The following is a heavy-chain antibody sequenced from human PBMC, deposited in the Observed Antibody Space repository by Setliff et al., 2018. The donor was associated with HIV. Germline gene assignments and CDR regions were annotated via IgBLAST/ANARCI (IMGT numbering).Heavy chain of an antibody. V-gene: IGHV1-46*01. CDR2: INPSGGST. D-gene: IGHD5-12*01. Sequence: ASVKVSCKASGYTFTNYYIHWVRQAPGQGLEWMGIINPSGGSTTYAQKFQGRVTMTRDTSTSTVYMELSSLRSDDTAVYYCARDGFDYTAYYYSYIDVWGKGTTVTVSS. J-gene: IGHJ6*03. CDR1: GYTFTNYY. CDR3: ARDGFDYTAYYYSYIDV.